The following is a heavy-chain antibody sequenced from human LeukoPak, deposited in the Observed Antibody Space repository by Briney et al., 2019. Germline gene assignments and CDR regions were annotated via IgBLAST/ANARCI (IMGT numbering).Heavy chain of an antibody. CDR3: AKVGQSSGYDLYYSDY. Sequence: PGGSLRLSCAASGFTFSSYAMSWVRQAPGKGLEWVSAISGSGGSTYYADSVKGRFTISRDNSKNTLYLQMNSLRAEDTAVYYCAKVGQSSGYDLYYSDYWGQGTLVTVSS. D-gene: IGHD5-12*01. J-gene: IGHJ4*02. V-gene: IGHV3-23*01. CDR1: GFTFSSYA. CDR2: ISGSGGST.